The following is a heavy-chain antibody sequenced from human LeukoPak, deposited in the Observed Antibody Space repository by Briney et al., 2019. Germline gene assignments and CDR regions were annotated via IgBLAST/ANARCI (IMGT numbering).Heavy chain of an antibody. CDR1: GGTFSSYA. Sequence: SVKVSCKASGGTFSSYAISWVRQAPGQGLEWMGGIIPIFGTANYAQKFQGRVTITADESTSTAYMELSSLRSEDTAVYYCAGIGSGYDAQPFDYWGQGTLVTVSS. CDR2: IIPIFGTA. J-gene: IGHJ4*02. D-gene: IGHD5-12*01. V-gene: IGHV1-69*13. CDR3: AGIGSGYDAQPFDY.